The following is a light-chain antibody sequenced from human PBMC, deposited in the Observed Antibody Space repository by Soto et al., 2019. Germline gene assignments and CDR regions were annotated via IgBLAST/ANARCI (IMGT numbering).Light chain of an antibody. CDR3: QQRSNWPPV. CDR1: QSVSSY. V-gene: IGKV3-11*01. CDR2: DAS. Sequence: EIVLTPSPATLSLSPVERATLSCRASQSVSSYLAWYQQKPGQAPRLLIYDASNRATGIPARFSGSGSGTDFTLTISSLEPEDFAVYYCQQRSNWPPVFGGGTKVDIK. J-gene: IGKJ4*01.